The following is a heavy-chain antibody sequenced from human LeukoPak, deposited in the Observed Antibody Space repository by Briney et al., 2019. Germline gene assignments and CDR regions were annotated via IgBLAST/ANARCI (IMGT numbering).Heavy chain of an antibody. V-gene: IGHV3-33*01. D-gene: IGHD3-10*01. Sequence: PGGSLRLYCAASGFTFSSYGMHWVRQAPGKGLEWVAVIWYDGSEKYYADSVKGRFTIARDNSKNTLYLQMNSLRAEDTAVYYCARDSASSGDLAFDSWGQGTLVTVSS. J-gene: IGHJ4*02. CDR1: GFTFSSYG. CDR2: IWYDGSEK. CDR3: ARDSASSGDLAFDS.